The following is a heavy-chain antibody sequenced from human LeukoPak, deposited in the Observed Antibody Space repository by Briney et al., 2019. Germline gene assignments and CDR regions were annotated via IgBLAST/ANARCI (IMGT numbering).Heavy chain of an antibody. D-gene: IGHD2-15*01. CDR2: IFYSGST. J-gene: IGHJ6*03. CDR1: SGSISTSNYY. Sequence: SETLSLTCTVSSGSISTSNYYWGWVRQPPGKALEWIGNIFYSGSTYYSPSLKSRVTISLDTSRNQFSLKLSSVTAADTAVYYCASLGYCSGGSCYNYYYYYYMDVWGKGTTVTISS. V-gene: IGHV4-39*01. CDR3: ASLGYCSGGSCYNYYYYYYMDV.